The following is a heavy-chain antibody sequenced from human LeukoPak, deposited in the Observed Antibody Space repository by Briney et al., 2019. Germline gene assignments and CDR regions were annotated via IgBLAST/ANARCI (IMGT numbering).Heavy chain of an antibody. J-gene: IGHJ4*02. CDR3: ARQSTKYRSGWLFDY. Sequence: SETLSLTCTVSGGSISNYYWSWIRQPAGKGLEWIGRIYSSGTTIYNPSLKSRVTMSVDTSKNQFSLNLSSVTAADRAVYYCARQSTKYRSGWLFDYWGQGTLVTVSS. D-gene: IGHD6-19*01. CDR1: GGSISNYY. CDR2: IYSSGTT. V-gene: IGHV4-4*07.